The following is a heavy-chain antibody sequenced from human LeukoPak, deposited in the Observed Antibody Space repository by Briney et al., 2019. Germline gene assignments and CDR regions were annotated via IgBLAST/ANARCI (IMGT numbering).Heavy chain of an antibody. Sequence: GGSLRLSCAASGFTFSSYAMSWVRQAPGKGLEWVSAISGSGGSTYYADSVKGRFTISRDNSKNTLYLQMNSLRAEDTAVYYCARGAADRNNYYYYIDVWGKGTTVTVSS. D-gene: IGHD1/OR15-1a*01. V-gene: IGHV3-23*01. J-gene: IGHJ6*03. CDR3: ARGAADRNNYYYYIDV. CDR1: GFTFSSYA. CDR2: ISGSGGST.